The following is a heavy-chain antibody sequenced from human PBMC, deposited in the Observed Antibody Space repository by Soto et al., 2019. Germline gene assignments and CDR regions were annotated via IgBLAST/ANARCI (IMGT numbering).Heavy chain of an antibody. CDR3: VRAVPNDSSGYYYGKYYFDY. Sequence: ASVKVSCKASGYTFTSYYMHWVRQAPGQGLGWMGIINPSGGSTSYAQKFQGRVTMTRDTSTNTVYMELSSLRSEDTAVYYCVRAVPNDSSGYYYGKYYFDYWGQGTPVTVSS. D-gene: IGHD3-22*01. J-gene: IGHJ4*02. V-gene: IGHV1-46*01. CDR1: GYTFTSYY. CDR2: INPSGGST.